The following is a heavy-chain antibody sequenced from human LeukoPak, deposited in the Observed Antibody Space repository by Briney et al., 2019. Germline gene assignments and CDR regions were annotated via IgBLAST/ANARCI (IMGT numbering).Heavy chain of an antibody. CDR2: INSDGSNT. CDR1: GFTFSYYW. Sequence: GGSLRLSCVASGFTFSYYWMYWVRQAPGKGLVWVSRINSDGSNTNYADSVKGRFTISRDNAKNTMYLQMSSLRAEDTAMYYCARGVNNWLDPWGQGTLVTVSS. CDR3: ARGVNNWLDP. D-gene: IGHD3-10*01. J-gene: IGHJ5*02. V-gene: IGHV3-74*01.